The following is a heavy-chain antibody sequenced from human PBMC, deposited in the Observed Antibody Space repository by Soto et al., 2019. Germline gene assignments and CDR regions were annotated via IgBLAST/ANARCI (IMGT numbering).Heavy chain of an antibody. CDR1: GFTFDDYA. J-gene: IGHJ4*02. CDR2: ISWNSGSI. Sequence: EVQLVESGGGLVQPGRSLRLSCAASGFTFDDYAMHWVRQAPGKGLEWVSGISWNSGSIGYADSVKGRFTISRDNAKNSLYLQMNSLRAEDTALYYCAKDIDYDGNSIDYWGQGTLVTVSS. V-gene: IGHV3-9*01. CDR3: AKDIDYDGNSIDY. D-gene: IGHD4-17*01.